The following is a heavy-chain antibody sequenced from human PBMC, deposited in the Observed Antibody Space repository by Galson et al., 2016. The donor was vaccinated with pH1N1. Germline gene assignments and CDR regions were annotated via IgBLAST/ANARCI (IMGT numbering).Heavy chain of an antibody. D-gene: IGHD3-10*01. CDR1: GGTFSSYG. CDR3: ARDSRGGALFYVMDV. CDR2: IIPIFGTA. J-gene: IGHJ6*02. V-gene: IGHV1-69*13. Sequence: SVKVSCKASGGTFSSYGINWVRQAPGQGLEWMGGIIPIFGTAKYVQNFQGRVTITADESTTTAYMELSSLRSDDTAVFYCARDSRGGALFYVMDVWGQGTTVTVSS.